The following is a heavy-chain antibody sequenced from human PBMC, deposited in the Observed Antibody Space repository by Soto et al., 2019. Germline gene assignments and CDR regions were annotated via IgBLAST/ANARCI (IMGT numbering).Heavy chain of an antibody. D-gene: IGHD2-15*01. CDR1: GGSFSGYY. J-gene: IGHJ6*03. CDR2: INHSGST. Sequence: PSETLSLTCAVYGGSFSGYYWSWIRQPPGKGLEWIGEINHSGSTNYNPSLKSRVTISVDTSKNQFSLKLSSVTAADTAVYYCARGGLYCSGGSCYLPYYYYYMDVWGKGTTVTVSS. CDR3: ARGGLYCSGGSCYLPYYYYYMDV. V-gene: IGHV4-34*01.